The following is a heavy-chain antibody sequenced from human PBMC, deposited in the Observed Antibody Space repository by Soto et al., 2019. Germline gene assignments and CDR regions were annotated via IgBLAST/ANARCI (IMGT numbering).Heavy chain of an antibody. Sequence: PSETLSLTCAVAGGSISSSNYWSWIRQPPGKGLEWIGYIYYSGSTNYNPSLKSRVTISVDTSKNQFSLKLSSVTAADTAVYYCARSGTLGYCSGGSCHLRGEYYYYYMDVWGKGTTVTVSS. D-gene: IGHD2-15*01. CDR3: ARSGTLGYCSGGSCHLRGEYYYYYMDV. V-gene: IGHV4-59*08. CDR2: IYYSGST. CDR1: GGSISSSNY. J-gene: IGHJ6*03.